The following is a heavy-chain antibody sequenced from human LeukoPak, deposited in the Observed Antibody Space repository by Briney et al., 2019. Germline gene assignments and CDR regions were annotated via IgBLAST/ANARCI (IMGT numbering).Heavy chain of an antibody. CDR2: IYYSGST. CDR1: GGSISSGDYY. J-gene: IGHJ4*02. CDR3: ARTYYYDSSGYWFQGYFDY. D-gene: IGHD3-22*01. Sequence: SQTLSLTCTVSGGSISSGDYYWSWIRQPPGKGLEWIGYIYYSGSTYYNPSLKSRVTMSVDTSKNQFSLRLSSVTAADTAVYYCARTYYYDSSGYWFQGYFDYWGQGTLVTVSS. V-gene: IGHV4-30-4*01.